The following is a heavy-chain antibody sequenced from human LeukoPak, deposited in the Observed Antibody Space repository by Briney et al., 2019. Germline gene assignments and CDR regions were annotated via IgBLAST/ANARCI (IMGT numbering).Heavy chain of an antibody. V-gene: IGHV1-2*02. Sequence: GASVKVSCKASGYTFTGYYMHWVRQAPGQGLEWMGWINPNSGSTNYAQKFQGRVTMTRDTSISTAYMELSRLRSDDTAVYYCASEKDYDILTGSFDYWGQGTLVTVSS. CDR1: GYTFTGYY. J-gene: IGHJ4*02. CDR2: INPNSGST. D-gene: IGHD3-9*01. CDR3: ASEKDYDILTGSFDY.